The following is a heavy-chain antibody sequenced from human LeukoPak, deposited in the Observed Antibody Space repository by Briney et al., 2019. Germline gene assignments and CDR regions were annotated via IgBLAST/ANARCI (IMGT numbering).Heavy chain of an antibody. Sequence: ASVKVSCKVSGDTLTELSTHWVRQAPGKGLEWMGGFDPERGEMIYAQKLQGRVTMTEDRSTDTAYMELSSLRSEDTAVYYCATGGPWDLLKYWGQGTLATVSS. CDR1: GDTLTELS. V-gene: IGHV1-24*01. J-gene: IGHJ4*02. D-gene: IGHD3-9*01. CDR3: ATGGPWDLLKY. CDR2: FDPERGEM.